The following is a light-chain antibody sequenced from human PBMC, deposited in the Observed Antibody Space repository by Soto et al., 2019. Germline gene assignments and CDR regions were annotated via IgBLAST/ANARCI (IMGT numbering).Light chain of an antibody. CDR1: SSDVGSYNL. CDR2: EGN. Sequence: QSALTQPASVSGSPGQSITISCTGTSSDVGSYNLVSWYQQHPGKAPKLMIYEGNKRPSGVSNRFSGSKSANTASLTISGLQTEDEADYYCCSDAGTNTVVFGTGTKVTVL. J-gene: IGLJ1*01. V-gene: IGLV2-23*01. CDR3: CSDAGTNTVV.